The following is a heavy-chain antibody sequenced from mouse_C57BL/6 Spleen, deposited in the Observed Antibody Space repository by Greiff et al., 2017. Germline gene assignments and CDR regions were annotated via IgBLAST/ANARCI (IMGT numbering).Heavy chain of an antibody. Sequence: QVTLKVSGPGLLPPSQTLRLSCTFSGFSLSTSGMGLSWLRKPSGKAFVWPASSWNNDNDYNPSLKSRLTISKETSNYQVFLTLTSVDTADSATYYGAWRDPYRGQGTSVTVSS. CDR3: WRDPY. J-gene: IGHJ4*01. V-gene: IGHV8-2*01. D-gene: IGHD6-5*01. CDR2: WNNDND. CDR1: FSLSTSGMGL.